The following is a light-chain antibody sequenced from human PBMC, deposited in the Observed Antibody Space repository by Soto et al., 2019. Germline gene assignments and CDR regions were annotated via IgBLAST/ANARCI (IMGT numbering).Light chain of an antibody. CDR1: QSVYRS. V-gene: IGKV3-11*01. Sequence: EIVFTQSPATLSLSPWERATLSCSASQSVYRSLAWYQKKPGQAPRLLIYDASNRATGVPARFSGSGSGTDFTLTISSLEPEDFAAYYCQQRNDWRRGTFGQGTRLEIK. CDR3: QQRNDWRRGT. J-gene: IGKJ5*01. CDR2: DAS.